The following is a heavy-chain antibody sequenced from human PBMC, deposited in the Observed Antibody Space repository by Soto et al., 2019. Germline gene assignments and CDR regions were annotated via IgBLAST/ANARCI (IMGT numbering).Heavy chain of an antibody. V-gene: IGHV4-34*01. Sequence: SETLSLTCAVYGGSFSGYYWSWIRQPPGKGLEWIGEINRSGSTNYNPSLKSRVTISVDTSKNQFSLKLSSVTAADTAVYYCARAYYDFWSGYFGPLFDIWGQGTMVTVSS. CDR2: INRSGST. CDR1: GGSFSGYY. J-gene: IGHJ3*02. CDR3: ARAYYDFWSGYFGPLFDI. D-gene: IGHD3-3*01.